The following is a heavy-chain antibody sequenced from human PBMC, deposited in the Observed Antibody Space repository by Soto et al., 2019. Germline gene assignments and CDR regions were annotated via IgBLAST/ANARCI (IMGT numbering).Heavy chain of an antibody. CDR3: ARDYRGDDKYYYYYGMDV. CDR2: IYYSGST. CDR1: GGSISSYY. V-gene: IGHV4-59*01. Sequence: SETLSLTCTVSGGSISSYYWSWIRQPPGKGLEWIGYIYYSGSTNYNPSLKSRVTISVDTSKNQFSLKLSSVTAADTAVYYCARDYRGDDKYYYYYGMDVWGQGTTVTVSS. D-gene: IGHD3-22*01. J-gene: IGHJ6*02.